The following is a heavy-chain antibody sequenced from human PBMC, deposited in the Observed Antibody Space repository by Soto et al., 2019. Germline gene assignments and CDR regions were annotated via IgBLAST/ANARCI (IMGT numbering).Heavy chain of an antibody. D-gene: IGHD3-9*01. V-gene: IGHV4-34*01. J-gene: IGHJ4*02. CDR3: ARGLEDDILTGQCYFGY. Sequence: PSETLCLTCTVYGGSFSGYGWSWIRQHPGKGLEWIGEINHSGSTNYNPSLKRRVTISVDASKNQFSLKLSPVTAADTAVYYCARGLEDDILTGQCYFGYWGQETLVTVSS. CDR1: GGSFSGYG. CDR2: INHSGST.